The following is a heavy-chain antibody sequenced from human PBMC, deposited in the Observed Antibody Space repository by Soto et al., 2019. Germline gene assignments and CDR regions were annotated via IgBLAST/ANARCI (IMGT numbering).Heavy chain of an antibody. CDR3: ARVRPRREFDP. CDR2: INPNTGGT. CDR1: GYIFTSYY. V-gene: IGHV1-2*02. Sequence: QVLLVQSGAEVKRPGTSVKVSCKASGYIFTSYYVHWVRQVPGQGIEWMGWINPNTGGTNYAQRFEGRVTMTRDTSISTAYMELSRLTSDDTARYFCARVRPRREFDPWGQGTLVTVSS. J-gene: IGHJ5*02.